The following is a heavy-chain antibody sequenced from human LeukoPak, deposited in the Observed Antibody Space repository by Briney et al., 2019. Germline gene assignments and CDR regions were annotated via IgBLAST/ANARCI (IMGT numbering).Heavy chain of an antibody. D-gene: IGHD5-18*01. CDR3: ARERGYSYGYSDY. J-gene: IGHJ4*02. CDR2: ISSSSSTI. V-gene: IGHV3-48*01. CDR1: GFTFSSYS. Sequence: GGSLRLSCAASGFTFSSYSMNWVRQAPGKGLEWVSYISSSSSTIYYADSVKGRFTISRDNAKSSLYLQMNSLRAEDTVVYYCARERGYSYGYSDYWGQGTLVTVSS.